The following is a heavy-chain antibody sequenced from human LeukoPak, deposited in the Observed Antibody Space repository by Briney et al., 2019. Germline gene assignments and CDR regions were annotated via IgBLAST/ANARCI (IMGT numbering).Heavy chain of an antibody. CDR2: ISGGGETT. D-gene: IGHD4-17*01. J-gene: IGHJ4*02. Sequence: PGGSLRLSCAASGFTFNNYAMNWVRQAPGKGLEWVSSISGGGETTYYADSATGRFTISRDNSQNTLYLQMNSLRAEDTAVYYCARDYADYVGYFFFDYWGQGTLVTVSS. CDR1: GFTFNNYA. V-gene: IGHV3-23*01. CDR3: ARDYADYVGYFFFDY.